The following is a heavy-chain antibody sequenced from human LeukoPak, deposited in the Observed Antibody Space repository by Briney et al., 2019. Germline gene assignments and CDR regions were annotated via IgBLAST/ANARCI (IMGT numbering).Heavy chain of an antibody. CDR3: ARDDVTMSLDY. V-gene: IGHV3-33*01. CDR1: GFTFSSYG. Sequence: GGSLRLSCAASGFTFSSYGMHWVRQAPGKGLEWVAVIWYDGSNKYYADSVKGRFTISRDNSKNTLYLQMNSLRAEDTAVYYCARDDVTMSLDYWGQGTLVTVSS. CDR2: IWYDGSNK. D-gene: IGHD3-22*01. J-gene: IGHJ4*02.